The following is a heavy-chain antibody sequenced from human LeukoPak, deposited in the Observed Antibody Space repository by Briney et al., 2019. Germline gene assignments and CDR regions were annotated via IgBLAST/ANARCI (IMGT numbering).Heavy chain of an antibody. Sequence: GASVKVSCKASGYTFTSYYMHWVRQAPGQGLEWMGIINPSGGSTSYAQKLQGRVTMTRDTSTSTVYMELSSLRSEDTAVYYCAITSFGVVIPSYDAFDIWGQGTMVTVSS. CDR3: AITSFGVVIPSYDAFDI. J-gene: IGHJ3*02. D-gene: IGHD3-3*01. V-gene: IGHV1-46*01. CDR1: GYTFTSYY. CDR2: INPSGGST.